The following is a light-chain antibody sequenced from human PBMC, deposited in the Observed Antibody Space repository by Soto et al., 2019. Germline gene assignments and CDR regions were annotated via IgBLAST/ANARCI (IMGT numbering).Light chain of an antibody. CDR1: NSDVGGYNT. Sequence: QSALTQPASVSGSPGQSITISCTGSNSDVGGYNTVSWFQQHPGEAPKLMIYDVNNRPSGVSHRFSGSKSVNTASLTISGLQAEDEADYYCSSYTTSSTPFYVFGTGTKLTVL. CDR3: SSYTTSSTPFYV. CDR2: DVN. V-gene: IGLV2-14*03. J-gene: IGLJ1*01.